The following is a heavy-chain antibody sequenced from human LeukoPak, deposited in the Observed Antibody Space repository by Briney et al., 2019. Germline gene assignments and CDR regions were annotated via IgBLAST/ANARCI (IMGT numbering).Heavy chain of an antibody. Sequence: GGSLRLSCVASGFTFSSYEMNWVRQAPGKGLEWLSYISRRGDIRYSADSVKGRFTISRDNSKNTVYLQMNSLTADDTAVYYCAKTTVGYSSGRYPGWPADCWGQGTLVTVSS. D-gene: IGHD6-19*01. J-gene: IGHJ4*02. CDR2: ISRRGDIR. CDR3: AKTTVGYSSGRYPGWPADC. CDR1: GFTFSSYE. V-gene: IGHV3-48*03.